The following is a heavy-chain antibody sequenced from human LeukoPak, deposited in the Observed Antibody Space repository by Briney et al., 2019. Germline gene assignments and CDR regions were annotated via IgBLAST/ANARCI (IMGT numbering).Heavy chain of an antibody. V-gene: IGHV4-39*07. CDR1: GGSISSSSYY. J-gene: IGHJ4*02. D-gene: IGHD2-2*01. CDR3: ASRYCSSTSCDDY. CDR2: IYYSGST. Sequence: PSETLSLTCTVSGGSISSSSYYWGWIRQPPGKGLEWIGSIYYSGSTYYNPSLKSRVTMSVATSESQFSLKLSSVTAADTAVYYCASRYCSSTSCDDYWGQGTLVTVSS.